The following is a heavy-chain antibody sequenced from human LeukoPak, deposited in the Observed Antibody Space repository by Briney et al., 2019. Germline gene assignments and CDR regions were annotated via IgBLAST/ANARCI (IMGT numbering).Heavy chain of an antibody. V-gene: IGHV1-2*02. J-gene: IGHJ5*02. CDR1: GYTFTGYY. D-gene: IGHD2-2*01. CDR2: INPQSGGT. CDR3: ARARGDIVVVPAAIWFDP. Sequence: ASVKVSCKASGYTFTGYYMHWVRQAPGQGLEWMGWINPQSGGTNYAQKFQGRVTMTRDTSISTAYMELSRLRSDDTAVYYRARARGDIVVVPAAIWFDPWGQGTLVTFSS.